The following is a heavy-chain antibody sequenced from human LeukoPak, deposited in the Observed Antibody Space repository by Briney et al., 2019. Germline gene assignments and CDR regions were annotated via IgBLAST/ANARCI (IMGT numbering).Heavy chain of an antibody. D-gene: IGHD3-22*01. CDR1: GFTFSSYA. CDR2: ISGSGGST. J-gene: IGHJ4*02. V-gene: IGHV3-23*01. Sequence: GGSLRLSCAASGFTFSSYAMSWVRQAPGKGLEWVSAISGSGGSTYYADSVKGRFTISRDNSKNTLYPQMNSLRAEDTAVYYCAKSPYYYDSSGYPPFDYWGQGTLVTVSS. CDR3: AKSPYYYDSSGYPPFDY.